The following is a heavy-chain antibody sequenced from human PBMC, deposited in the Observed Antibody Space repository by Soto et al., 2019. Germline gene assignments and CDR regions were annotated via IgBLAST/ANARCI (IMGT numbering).Heavy chain of an antibody. CDR2: FDPEDGET. Sequence: ASVKVSCKVSGKTLTELSMHWVRQAPGKGLEWMGGFDPEDGETIYAQKFQGRVTMTEDTSTDTAYLELSSLRSEDTAVYYCATDGMVVAAPADAFDIWGQGTMVTVSS. J-gene: IGHJ3*02. D-gene: IGHD2-15*01. CDR1: GKTLTELS. V-gene: IGHV1-24*01. CDR3: ATDGMVVAAPADAFDI.